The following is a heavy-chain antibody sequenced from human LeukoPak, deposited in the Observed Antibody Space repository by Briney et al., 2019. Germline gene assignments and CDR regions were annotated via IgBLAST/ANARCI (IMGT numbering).Heavy chain of an antibody. Sequence: GGSLRLSCATSGFMFKTYWTHWVRQAPGKGLVCVTRINNDGHSINYAHSVKGRFTTSRDNAKNTLFLHMNSLKAEDTGVYYCARDNLEWGSVFDYWGQGTLVTVSS. CDR2: INNDGHSI. CDR3: ARDNLEWGSVFDY. J-gene: IGHJ4*02. D-gene: IGHD3-16*01. CDR1: GFMFKTYW. V-gene: IGHV3-74*01.